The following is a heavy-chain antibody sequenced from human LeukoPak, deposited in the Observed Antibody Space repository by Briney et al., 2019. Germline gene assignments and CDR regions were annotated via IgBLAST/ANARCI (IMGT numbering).Heavy chain of an antibody. CDR3: ARHVGFITMVRGVINNNWFDP. D-gene: IGHD3-10*01. J-gene: IGHJ5*02. Sequence: SETLSLTCAVYGGSFSGYYWSWIRQPPGKGLEWIGEIIHAGITNYNPSLKSRVTISVDTSKKQFSLKLSSVTAADTAVYYCARHVGFITMVRGVINNNWFDPWGQGTLVTVSS. CDR2: IIHAGIT. CDR1: GGSFSGYY. V-gene: IGHV4-34*12.